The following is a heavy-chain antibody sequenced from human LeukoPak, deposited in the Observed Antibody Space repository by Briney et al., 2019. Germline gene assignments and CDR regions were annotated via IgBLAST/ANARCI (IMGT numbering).Heavy chain of an antibody. V-gene: IGHV3-30*18. D-gene: IGHD6-19*01. CDR2: ISYDGNKK. Sequence: GGSLRLSCAASGFTFSSYGMHWVRQAPGKGLEWMAVISYDGNKKYYAGSMKGRFTISRDNSKNTLYLEMSSLRAEDTAVYYCAKDRDSSGWFEYFQHWGQGTLVTVSS. CDR3: AKDRDSSGWFEYFQH. CDR1: GFTFSSYG. J-gene: IGHJ1*01.